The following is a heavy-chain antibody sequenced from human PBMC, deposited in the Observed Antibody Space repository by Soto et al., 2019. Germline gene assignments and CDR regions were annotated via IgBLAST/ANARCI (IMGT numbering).Heavy chain of an antibody. CDR2: IIPILGIA. D-gene: IGHD2-15*01. V-gene: IGHV1-69*02. CDR3: ASMDCSGGSCYSDWFDP. Sequence: QVQLVQSGAEVKKPGSSVKVSCKASGGTFSSYTISWVRQAPGQGLEWMGRIIPILGIANYAQKFQGRVTITADNSTCTAYMELSSLRSEDPAVYYCASMDCSGGSCYSDWFDPCGQGTLVTVSS. J-gene: IGHJ5*02. CDR1: GGTFSSYT.